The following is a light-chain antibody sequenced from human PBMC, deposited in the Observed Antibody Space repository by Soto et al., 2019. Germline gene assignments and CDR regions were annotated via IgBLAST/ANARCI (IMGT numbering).Light chain of an antibody. CDR3: CSYAGSYTLV. V-gene: IGLV2-11*01. CDR1: SSDIGDSNY. Sequence: QSVLTQPRSVSGSPGQSVTISCTGTSSDIGDSNYVSWYQQHPGKAPKLLIYDVTRRPSGVPDRFSGSKSGNTASLTISGLQAEDKADYFCCSYAGSYTLVFGGGTKVTVL. CDR2: DVT. J-gene: IGLJ2*01.